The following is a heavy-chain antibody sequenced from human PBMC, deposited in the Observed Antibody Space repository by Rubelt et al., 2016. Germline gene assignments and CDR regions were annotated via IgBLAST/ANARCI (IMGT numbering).Heavy chain of an antibody. Sequence: EVQLVESGGVVVQPGGSLRLSCAASGFPFSSYSMNWVRQAPGKGLEWVSFISSSSRYIYYADSVQGRFTISRDNAKNSLYLQMSSLRAQDTAVYYCARGISMDVWGQGTTVAVSS. J-gene: IGHJ6*02. CDR2: ISSSSRYI. CDR1: GFPFSSYS. CDR3: ARGISMDV. V-gene: IGHV3-21*01.